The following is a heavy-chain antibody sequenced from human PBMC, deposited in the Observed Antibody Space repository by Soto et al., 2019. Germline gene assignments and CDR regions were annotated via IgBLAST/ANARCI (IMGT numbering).Heavy chain of an antibody. CDR2: INPNSGGT. D-gene: IGHD4-17*01. J-gene: IGHJ6*02. Sequence: ASVKVSCKASGYTFTGYYMHWVRQAPGQGLEWMGWINPNSGGTNYAQKFQGWVTMTRDTSISTAYMELSRLRSDDTAVYYCARAGHNDYGDPRDYYYGMDVWGQGTKVTVSS. CDR3: ARAGHNDYGDPRDYYYGMDV. CDR1: GYTFTGYY. V-gene: IGHV1-2*04.